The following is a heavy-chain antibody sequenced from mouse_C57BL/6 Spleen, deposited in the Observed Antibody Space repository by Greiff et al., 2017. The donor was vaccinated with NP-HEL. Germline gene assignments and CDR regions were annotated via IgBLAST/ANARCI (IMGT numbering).Heavy chain of an antibody. CDR3: TRDNDYDGGSFDY. CDR1: GFTFSSYA. Sequence: EVQGVESGEGLVKPGGSLKLSCAASGFTFSSYAMSWVRQTPEKRLEWVAYISSGGDYIYYADTVKGRFTISRDNARNTLYLQMSSLKSEDTAMYYCTRDNDYDGGSFDYWGQGTTLTVSS. J-gene: IGHJ2*01. D-gene: IGHD2-4*01. CDR2: ISSGGDYI. V-gene: IGHV5-9-1*02.